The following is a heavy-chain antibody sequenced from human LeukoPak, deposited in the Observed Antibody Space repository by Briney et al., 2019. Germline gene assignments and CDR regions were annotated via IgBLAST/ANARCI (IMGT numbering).Heavy chain of an antibody. J-gene: IGHJ4*02. CDR3: AREHKTFDY. Sequence: GGSLRLSCVASGLSFSNYWMNWVRQAPGKGLEWVANIRPDGGEQLYVDSVKGRFTISRDNADNSLYLQLTSLRPEDTAVYYCAREHKTFDYWGQGILVTVSS. CDR2: IRPDGGEQ. V-gene: IGHV3-7*03. CDR1: GLSFSNYW.